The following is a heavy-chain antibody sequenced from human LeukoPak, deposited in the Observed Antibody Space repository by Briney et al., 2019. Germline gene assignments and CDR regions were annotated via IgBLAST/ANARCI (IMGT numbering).Heavy chain of an antibody. CDR1: GFTFSSYE. D-gene: IGHD3-10*01. CDR3: ARGYGSGIYYYYYYMDV. J-gene: IGHJ6*03. V-gene: IGHV3-48*03. CDR2: ISRSATTI. Sequence: GGSLRLSCAASGFTFSSYEMNWVRQAPGKGLEWVSSISRSATTIYYADSVKGRFTISRDNAKNSLYLQMNSLRAEDTAVYYCARGYGSGIYYYYYYMDVWGKGTTVTVSS.